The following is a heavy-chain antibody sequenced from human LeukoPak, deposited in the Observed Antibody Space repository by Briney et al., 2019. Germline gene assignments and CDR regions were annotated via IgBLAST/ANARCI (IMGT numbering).Heavy chain of an antibody. D-gene: IGHD2-15*01. J-gene: IGHJ5*02. CDR2: IYYSGNT. CDR3: ARDKWSGGGLAQFDP. Sequence: SETLSRTCTVSGGSISSGDYYWSWIRQPPGKGLEWIAYIYYSGNTKVNPSLKSRVTVSVDTSKNQFSLKLTSVTAADTAVYYCARDKWSGGGLAQFDPWGQGTLVTVSS. CDR1: GGSISSGDYY. V-gene: IGHV4-61*08.